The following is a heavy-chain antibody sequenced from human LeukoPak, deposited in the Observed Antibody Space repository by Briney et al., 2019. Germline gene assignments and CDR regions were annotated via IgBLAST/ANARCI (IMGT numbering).Heavy chain of an antibody. V-gene: IGHV3-23*01. CDR3: ARDLHYYGSGSYYGY. CDR1: GFTFSSYA. J-gene: IGHJ4*02. D-gene: IGHD3-10*01. Sequence: PGGSLRLSCAASGFTFSSYAMSWVRQAPGKGLEWVSAISGSGGSTYYADSVKGRFTISRDNSKNTLYLQMNSLRAEDTAVYYCARDLHYYGSGSYYGYWGQGTLVTVSS. CDR2: ISGSGGST.